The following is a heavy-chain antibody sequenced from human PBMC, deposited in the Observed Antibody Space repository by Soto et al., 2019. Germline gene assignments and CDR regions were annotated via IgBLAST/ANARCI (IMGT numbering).Heavy chain of an antibody. J-gene: IGHJ6*02. CDR3: ARRGHCGGDCWYYGMDV. Sequence: QVQLVQSGAEVKKPGSSVKVSCKASGGTFSSYAISWVRQAPGQGLEWMGGIIPIFGTANYAQKFQGRVTITADESTSTAYMELSSLRSEDTAVYYCARRGHCGGDCWYYGMDVWCQGNTVTVSS. D-gene: IGHD2-21*02. V-gene: IGHV1-69*01. CDR1: GGTFSSYA. CDR2: IIPIFGTA.